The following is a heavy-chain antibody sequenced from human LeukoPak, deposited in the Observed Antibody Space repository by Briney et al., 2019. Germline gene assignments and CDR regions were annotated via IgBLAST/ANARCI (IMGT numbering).Heavy chain of an antibody. V-gene: IGHV3-21*01. J-gene: IGHJ6*03. CDR3: ARTERPVRYETILSHMDV. Sequence: PGGSLRLSCAASGFTFSSYSMNWVCQAPGKGLEWVSSISGSSGYIYYADSVKGRFTISRDNAENSLFLQMNSLRAEDTAVYYCARTERPVRYETILSHMDVWGKGTTVTVSS. CDR2: ISGSSGYI. D-gene: IGHD2-15*01. CDR1: GFTFSSYS.